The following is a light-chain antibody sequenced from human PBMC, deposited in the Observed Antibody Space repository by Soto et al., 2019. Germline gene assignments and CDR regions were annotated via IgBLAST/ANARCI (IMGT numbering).Light chain of an antibody. J-gene: IGLJ3*02. V-gene: IGLV2-14*01. CDR3: SSYTRGSAWV. CDR2: EVS. CDR1: SSDVGGYDY. Sequence: QSALTQPASVSGSPGQSITISCTGTSSDVGGYDYVSWYQQHPGKTPKLIIYEVSNRPSGISNRFSGSKSAYTASLTISGLQTEDEADYYCSSYTRGSAWVFGGGTKLNVL.